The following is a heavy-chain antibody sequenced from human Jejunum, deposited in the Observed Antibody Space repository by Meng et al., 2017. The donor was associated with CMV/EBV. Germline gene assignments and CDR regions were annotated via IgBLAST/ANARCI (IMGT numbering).Heavy chain of an antibody. J-gene: IGHJ4*02. CDR2: ISPYNDNA. V-gene: IGHV1-18*01. Sequence: KASGYTFSNYGFTWVRRAPGQGLEWMGYISPYNDNANYAQKFQGRVTMTRDTSTNTAYMELRSLRADDTAVYYCTRVFGVAYFDSWGQGTLVTVSS. CDR3: TRVFGVAYFDS. D-gene: IGHD3-3*01. CDR1: GYTFSNYG.